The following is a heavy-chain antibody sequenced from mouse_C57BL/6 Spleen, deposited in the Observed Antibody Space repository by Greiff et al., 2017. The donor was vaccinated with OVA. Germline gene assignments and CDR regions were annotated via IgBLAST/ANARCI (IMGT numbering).Heavy chain of an antibody. CDR2: IRNKANNHAT. CDR3: TRAYSYYYAMDY. D-gene: IGHD2-10*01. V-gene: IGHV6-6*01. J-gene: IGHJ4*01. CDR1: GFTFSDAW. Sequence: EVQLVESGGGLVQPGGSMKLSCAASGFTFSDAWMDWVRQSPEKGLEWVAEIRNKANNHATYYAESVKGRFTISRDDSKSSVYLQMNSLRAEDTGIYYCTRAYSYYYAMDYWGQGTSVTVSS.